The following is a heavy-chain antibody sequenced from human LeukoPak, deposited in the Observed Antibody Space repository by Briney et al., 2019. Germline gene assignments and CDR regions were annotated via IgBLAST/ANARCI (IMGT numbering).Heavy chain of an antibody. V-gene: IGHV3-33*06. D-gene: IGHD6-6*01. CDR3: AKGSYSSSSGGTDY. CDR2: IWYDGSNQ. J-gene: IGHJ4*02. CDR1: GFTFSSYG. Sequence: GSLRLSCAASGFTFSSYGMHWVRQAPGKGLEWVAVIWYDGSNQFYADSVKGRFTISRENSQNTVYLHMNSLRGEDTAVYYCAKGSYSSSSGGTDYWGPGIPGHRLL.